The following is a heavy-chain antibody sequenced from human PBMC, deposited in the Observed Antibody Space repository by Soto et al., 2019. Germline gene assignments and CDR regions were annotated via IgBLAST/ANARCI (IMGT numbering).Heavy chain of an antibody. D-gene: IGHD3-9*01. V-gene: IGHV4-39*01. Sequence: PSETLSLTCSVSDDSINSVKYYWGWIRQPPGKGLEWIGSIYYRGNAYCNPSLQTRVTISLDKSKSQFSLKLNSVTAADSAVYFCARLEGLATISYYFDFWGPGALVTVSS. J-gene: IGHJ4*02. CDR3: ARLEGLATISYYFDF. CDR2: IYYRGNA. CDR1: DDSINSVKYY.